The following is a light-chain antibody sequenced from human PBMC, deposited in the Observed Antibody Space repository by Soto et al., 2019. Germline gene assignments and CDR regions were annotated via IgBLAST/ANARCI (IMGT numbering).Light chain of an antibody. V-gene: IGLV2-14*01. CDR2: DVS. CDR1: SSDVGGYNY. CDR3: SSYTSSSTLVV. Sequence: QSALTQPASVSGSPGQSITISCTGTSSDVGGYNYVSWYQQHPGKAPKLMIYDVSNRPSGVSNRFSGSKSGNTASLTISGLPAEEEADYYCSSYTSSSTLVVFGTGTKVTVL. J-gene: IGLJ1*01.